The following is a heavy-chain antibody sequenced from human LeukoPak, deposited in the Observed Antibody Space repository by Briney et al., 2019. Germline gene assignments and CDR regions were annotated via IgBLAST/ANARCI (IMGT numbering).Heavy chain of an antibody. CDR1: GYTFTGYY. CDR2: INPNSGGT. V-gene: IGHV1-2*02. Sequence: GASVKVSCKASGYTFTGYYMHWVRQAHGQGLEWMGWINPNSGGTNYAQKFQGRVTMTRDTSISTAYMELSRLRSDDTAVYYCARDTATTRWPWVYFDYWGQGTLVTVSS. D-gene: IGHD5-18*01. CDR3: ARDTATTRWPWVYFDY. J-gene: IGHJ4*02.